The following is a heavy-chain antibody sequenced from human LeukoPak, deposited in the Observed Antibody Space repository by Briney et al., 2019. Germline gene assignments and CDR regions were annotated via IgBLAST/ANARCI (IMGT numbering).Heavy chain of an antibody. V-gene: IGHV1-69*04. D-gene: IGHD2-2*01. CDR2: IIPILGIA. CDR3: ARDRGDIVVVPAAANRFDP. CDR1: GGTFSSYA. J-gene: IGHJ5*02. Sequence: SVKVSCKASGGTFSSYAISWVRQAPGQGLEWMGRIIPILGIANYAQKFQGRVTITADKSTSTAYMELSSLRSEDTAVYYCARDRGDIVVVPAAANRFDPWGQGTLVTVSS.